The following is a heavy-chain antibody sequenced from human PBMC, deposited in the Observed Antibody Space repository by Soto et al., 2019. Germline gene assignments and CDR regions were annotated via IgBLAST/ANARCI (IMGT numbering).Heavy chain of an antibody. CDR1: GYTFTSYG. CDR3: ARDGIDDYSNYRILTKSMDV. V-gene: IGHV1-18*04. CDR2: ISAYNGNT. D-gene: IGHD4-4*01. J-gene: IGHJ6*02. Sequence: VASVKVSCKASGYTFTSYGISWVRQAPGQGLEWMGWISAYNGNTNYAQKLQGRVTMTTDTSTSTAYMELRSLRAEDTAVYYCARDGIDDYSNYRILTKSMDVWGQGTTVTVSS.